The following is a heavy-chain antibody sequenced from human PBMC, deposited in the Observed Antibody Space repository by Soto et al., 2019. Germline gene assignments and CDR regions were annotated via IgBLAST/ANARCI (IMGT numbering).Heavy chain of an antibody. Sequence: SETLSLTCTVSGCSISSGDYYWSWIRQPPGKGLEWVGYIYYSGSTSYNPSITSRVTIPVDTSKNQFSLKLSSVTAADSAAYYCARDLFPRDYGMDVWGQGTTVTVSS. CDR1: GCSISSGDYY. CDR3: ARDLFPRDYGMDV. CDR2: IYYSGST. J-gene: IGHJ6*02. V-gene: IGHV4-30-4*01.